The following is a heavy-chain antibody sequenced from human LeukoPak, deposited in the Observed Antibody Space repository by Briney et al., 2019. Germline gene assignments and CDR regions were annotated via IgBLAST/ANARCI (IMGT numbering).Heavy chain of an antibody. CDR3: ARYYYGSGRKGFYYGMDV. Sequence: SRVIMSVDTSKNQFSLKLSSVTAADTAVYYCARYYYGSGRKGFYYGMDVWGQGTTVTVSS. V-gene: IGHV4-59*10. J-gene: IGHJ6*02. D-gene: IGHD3-10*01.